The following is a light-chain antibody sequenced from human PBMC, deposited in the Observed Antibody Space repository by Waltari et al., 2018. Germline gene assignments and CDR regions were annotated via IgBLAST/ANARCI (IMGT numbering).Light chain of an antibody. CDR3: QQYYSTPRT. CDR1: QSVLYSSTNKNY. V-gene: IGKV4-1*01. J-gene: IGKJ2*02. Sequence: DIVMTQSPASLAVSLGERATINCKSSQSVLYSSTNKNYLAWYQQKPGQPPKLLIYWASTRESGVPDRFSGSGSGTDFTLTISSLQAEDVAVYYCQQYYSTPRTFGQGTKLEIK. CDR2: WAS.